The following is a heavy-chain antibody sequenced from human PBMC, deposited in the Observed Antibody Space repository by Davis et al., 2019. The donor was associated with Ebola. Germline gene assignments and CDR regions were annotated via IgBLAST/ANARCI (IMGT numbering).Heavy chain of an antibody. CDR1: GFNFNNYW. D-gene: IGHD2-21*02. Sequence: GESLKISCAASGFNFNNYWMSWVRQAPEKGLEWVANIKQDGSEKYYVDSVKGRFTISRDNAKNSLYLQMNSLRAEDTAVYYCARDYCGGDCFFVGAFDIWGQGTMVTVSS. V-gene: IGHV3-7*01. J-gene: IGHJ3*02. CDR2: IKQDGSEK. CDR3: ARDYCGGDCFFVGAFDI.